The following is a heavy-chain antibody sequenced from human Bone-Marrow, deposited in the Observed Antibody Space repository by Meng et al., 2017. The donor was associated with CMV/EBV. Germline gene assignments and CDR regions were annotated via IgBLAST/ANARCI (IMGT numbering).Heavy chain of an antibody. J-gene: IGHJ3*02. Sequence: GGSLRLSCKGSGYSFTSYWIGWVRQMPGKGLEWMGGIIPIFGTANYAQKFQGRVTITTDDSTSTAYMELSSLRSEDTAVYYCASLYCGSTSCWRWDAFDIWGQGTMVTVSS. V-gene: IGHV1-69*05. CDR2: IIPIFGTA. CDR1: GYSFTSYW. CDR3: ASLYCGSTSCWRWDAFDI. D-gene: IGHD2-2*01.